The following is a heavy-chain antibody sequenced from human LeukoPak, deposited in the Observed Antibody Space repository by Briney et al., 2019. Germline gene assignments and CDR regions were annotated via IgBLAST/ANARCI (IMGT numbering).Heavy chain of an antibody. V-gene: IGHV3-11*04. CDR2: ISGTGNSV. J-gene: IGHJ5*02. CDR1: GFSFSDYY. D-gene: IGHD3-10*01. CDR3: ARQRGNWFDL. Sequence: GGSLRLSCAASGFSFSDYYMTWIRQAPGKGLEWLSYISGTGNSVYYAGSVKGRFTISRDNAKNSLYLQMNSLRDEDTAVYYYARQRGNWFDLWGQGTLVTVSS.